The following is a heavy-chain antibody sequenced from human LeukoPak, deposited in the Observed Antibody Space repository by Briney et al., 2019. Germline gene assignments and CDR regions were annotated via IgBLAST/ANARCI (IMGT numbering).Heavy chain of an antibody. Sequence: GGSLRLSCAASGFTFSSYSMNWVRQAPGKGLEWVSYISSSSSTIYYADSVKGRFTISRDNAKNSLYLQMNSLRAEDTAVYYCARGGIYDSSGFDYWGQGTLVTVSS. J-gene: IGHJ4*02. CDR3: ARGGIYDSSGFDY. CDR1: GFTFSSYS. CDR2: ISSSSSTI. D-gene: IGHD3-22*01. V-gene: IGHV3-48*04.